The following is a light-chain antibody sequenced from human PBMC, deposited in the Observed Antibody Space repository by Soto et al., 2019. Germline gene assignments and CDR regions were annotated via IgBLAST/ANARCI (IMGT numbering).Light chain of an antibody. CDR1: SSNIGSNT. CDR2: SDN. CDR3: AACDDSLDVV. J-gene: IGLJ2*01. Sequence: QSVLTQPPSASGTPGQRVTSSCSGSSSNIGSNTVNWYQQLPGTAPKLLIYSDNQRPSRVPDRFSGSKSGTSASLAISGLQSEDEADYYCAACDDSLDVVFGGGTKLTVL. V-gene: IGLV1-44*01.